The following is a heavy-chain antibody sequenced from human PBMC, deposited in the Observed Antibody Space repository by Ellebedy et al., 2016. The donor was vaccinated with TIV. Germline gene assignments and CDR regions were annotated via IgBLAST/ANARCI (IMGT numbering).Heavy chain of an antibody. CDR2: FDPEDGET. Sequence: ASVKVSCKVSGYTLTELSMHWVRQAPGKGLEWMGGFDPEDGETIYAQKFQGRVTMTEDTSTDTAYMELSSLRSEDTAVYYCARDGIRFLEWVFKYGLDVWGQGTAVTVSS. CDR1: GYTLTELS. CDR3: ARDGIRFLEWVFKYGLDV. V-gene: IGHV1-24*01. J-gene: IGHJ6*02. D-gene: IGHD3-3*01.